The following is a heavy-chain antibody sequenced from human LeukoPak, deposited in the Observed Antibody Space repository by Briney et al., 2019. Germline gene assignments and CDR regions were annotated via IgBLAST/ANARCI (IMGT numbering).Heavy chain of an antibody. V-gene: IGHV4-34*01. CDR3: AGVPYSSGGSSNFFYYYGVDV. D-gene: IGHD2-15*01. CDR1: GESLSDYY. CDR2: INHGGSF. J-gene: IGHJ6*02. Sequence: PSETLSLTCAVYGESLSDYYWSWIRQPPGKGLEWIGEINHGGSFNYNPSLESRVSLSVDTSRNHLSLKLRSVTAADTGIYYCAGVPYSSGGSSNFFYYYGVDVWGQGTTVTVS.